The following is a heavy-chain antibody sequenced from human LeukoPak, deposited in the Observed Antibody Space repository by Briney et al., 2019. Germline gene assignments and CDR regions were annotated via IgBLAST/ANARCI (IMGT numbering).Heavy chain of an antibody. Sequence: ASVKVSCKASGYTFTSYYMHWVRQAPGQGLEWMGIINPSGGSTSYAQKFQGRVTMTRDTSTCTVYMELSSLRSEDTAVYYCAYQSTVTSSFDYWGQGTLVTVSS. D-gene: IGHD4-17*01. V-gene: IGHV1-46*01. J-gene: IGHJ4*02. CDR2: INPSGGST. CDR1: GYTFTSYY. CDR3: AYQSTVTSSFDY.